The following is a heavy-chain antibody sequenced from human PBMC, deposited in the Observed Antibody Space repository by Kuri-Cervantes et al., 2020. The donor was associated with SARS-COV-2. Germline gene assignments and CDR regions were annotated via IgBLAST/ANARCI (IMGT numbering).Heavy chain of an antibody. CDR2: IYHSGST. V-gene: IGHV4-38-2*01. Sequence: ESLKISCAVSGYSISSGYYWGWIRQPLGKGLEWIGSIYHSGSTYYNPSLKSRVTISVDTSKNQFSLKLSSVTAADTAVYYCARGIVVVPAAIRGELYNWFDPWGQGTLVTVSS. CDR3: ARGIVVVPAAIRGELYNWFDP. CDR1: GYSISSGYY. J-gene: IGHJ5*02. D-gene: IGHD2-2*02.